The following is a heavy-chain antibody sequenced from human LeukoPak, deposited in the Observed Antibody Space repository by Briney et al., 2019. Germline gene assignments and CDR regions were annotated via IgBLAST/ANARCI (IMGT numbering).Heavy chain of an antibody. J-gene: IGHJ4*02. D-gene: IGHD5-18*01. CDR2: ISGSNSYI. CDR3: AKGAAEGYSYGFGLDY. CDR1: GFTFNSYS. Sequence: PGGSLRLSCAASGFTFNSYSMNWVRQAPGKGLEWVSSISGSNSYIYYADSMKGRFTISRDNAKNSLYLQMNSLRAENTAVYYCAKGAAEGYSYGFGLDYWGQGTLVTVSS. V-gene: IGHV3-21*01.